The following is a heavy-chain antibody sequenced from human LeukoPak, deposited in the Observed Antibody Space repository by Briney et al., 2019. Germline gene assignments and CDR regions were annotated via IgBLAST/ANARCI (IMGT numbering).Heavy chain of an antibody. CDR3: ASPYDPRSY. Sequence: PGGSLRLSCAASGFTFSSSSMNGVRQAPGKGLEWMSYISSSCTTIHYADAVRGRFSISRDNAKNSLYLQLHSLRAEDTAVYYCASPYDPRSYWGQGTLVTVSS. J-gene: IGHJ4*02. CDR1: GFTFSSSS. V-gene: IGHV3-48*01. CDR2: ISSSCTTI. D-gene: IGHD3-22*01.